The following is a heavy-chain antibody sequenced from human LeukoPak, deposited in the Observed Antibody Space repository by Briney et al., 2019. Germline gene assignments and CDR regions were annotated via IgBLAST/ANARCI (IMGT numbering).Heavy chain of an antibody. V-gene: IGHV1-2*02. CDR2: INPNSGST. CDR1: GYTFTGYY. J-gene: IGHJ4*02. D-gene: IGHD3-10*01. CDR3: ARAMRRGQFRL. Sequence: ASVKVSCKASGYTFTGYYMHSVRQAPGQGGEWMGWINPNSGSTNYAQKFQGRVTMTRDTSISTAYMELSRLRSDDTAVYYCARAMRRGQFRLWGQGTLVTVSS.